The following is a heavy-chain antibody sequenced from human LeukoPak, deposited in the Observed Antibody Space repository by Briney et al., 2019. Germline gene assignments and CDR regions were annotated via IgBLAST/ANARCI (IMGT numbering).Heavy chain of an antibody. Sequence: PGGSLSLSHAVSGFTLSSYAMVWVRQAPGKGLEWVSTISGSCGSTFYADSVKGRFTISRDNSKNTLYLQMNSLGAEDMSVYYCADLDYYDYVWGCYRHAFDIWGQKTMVTVSS. J-gene: IGHJ3*02. CDR1: GFTLSSYA. V-gene: IGHV3-23*01. D-gene: IGHD3-16*02. CDR3: ADLDYYDYVWGCYRHAFDI. CDR2: ISGSCGST.